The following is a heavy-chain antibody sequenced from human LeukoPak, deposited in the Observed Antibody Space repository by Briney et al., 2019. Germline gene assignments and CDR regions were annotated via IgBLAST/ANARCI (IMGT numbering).Heavy chain of an antibody. D-gene: IGHD3-3*01. CDR2: IYWNDNK. CDR1: GFSLSTSGVG. V-gene: IGHV2-5*01. J-gene: IGHJ4*02. CDR3: AHSGTYFDFWSGYPYFEY. Sequence: SGPTLVKPTQPLTLTCTFSGFSLSTSGVGVGWIRQPPGKALEWLALIYWNDNKRYSPSLKSRLTITKDTSKNQVVLTMTNMDPVDTATYHCAHSGTYFDFWSGYPYFEYWGQGTLVTVSS.